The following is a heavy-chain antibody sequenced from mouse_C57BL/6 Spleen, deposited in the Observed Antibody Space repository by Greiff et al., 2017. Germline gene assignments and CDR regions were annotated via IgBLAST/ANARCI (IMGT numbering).Heavy chain of an antibody. Sequence: QVQLQQPGTELVKPGASVKLSCTASGYTFTSYWMHWVKQRPGQGLEWIGNISPSNGGTNYNEKFKSKATLSVDKSSSTAYMRLRSLTSEDSAVYYSARRGIYYGTLYAMDYWGHGASVTVSS. CDR2: ISPSNGGT. J-gene: IGHJ4*01. D-gene: IGHD1-1*01. CDR3: ARRGIYYGTLYAMDY. V-gene: IGHV1-53*01. CDR1: GYTFTSYW.